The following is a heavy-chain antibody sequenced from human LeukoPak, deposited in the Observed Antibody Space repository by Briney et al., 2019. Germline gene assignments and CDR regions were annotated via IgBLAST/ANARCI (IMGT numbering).Heavy chain of an antibody. CDR1: GYSFTSNV. D-gene: IGHD1-26*01. CDR2: ISAYNGNT. Sequence: ASVKVSCKASGYSFTSNVISWVRQAPGQGLEWMGWISAYNGNTNYAQKLQGRVTMTTDTSTSTAYMDLRSLRSDDTAMYYCARVDSGRYYGHDYWGQGTLVTVTS. V-gene: IGHV1-18*01. CDR3: ARVDSGRYYGHDY. J-gene: IGHJ4*02.